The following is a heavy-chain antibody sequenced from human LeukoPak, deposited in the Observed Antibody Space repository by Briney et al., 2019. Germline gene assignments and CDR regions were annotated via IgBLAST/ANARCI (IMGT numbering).Heavy chain of an antibody. D-gene: IGHD2-21*02. V-gene: IGHV3-7*05. CDR2: INQDGSEK. CDR3: ARQVTPMRY. Sequence: GGSLRLSCAASGFTFSSSWMSWVRQAPGRRLEWLVNINQDGSEKYYVDSVKGRFIISRDNAKNSLYLQMNSLRAEDTAVYYCARQVTPMRYWGQGTLVTVSS. CDR1: GFTFSSSW. J-gene: IGHJ4*02.